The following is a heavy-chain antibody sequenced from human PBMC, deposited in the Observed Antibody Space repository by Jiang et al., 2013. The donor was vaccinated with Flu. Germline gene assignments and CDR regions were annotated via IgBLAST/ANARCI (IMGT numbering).Heavy chain of an antibody. V-gene: IGHV1-69*04. CDR3: AREPPWSQYCGGDCYLDY. D-gene: IGHD2-21*02. CDR2: IIPILGIA. Sequence: SSYAISWVRQAPGQGLEWMGRIIPILGIANYAQKFQGRVTITADKSTSTAYMELSSLRSEDTAVYYCAREPPWSQYCGGDCYLDYWGQGTLVTVSS. J-gene: IGHJ4*02. CDR1: SSYA.